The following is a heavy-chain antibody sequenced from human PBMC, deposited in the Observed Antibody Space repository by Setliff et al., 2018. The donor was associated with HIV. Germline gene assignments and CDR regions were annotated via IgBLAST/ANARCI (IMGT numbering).Heavy chain of an antibody. D-gene: IGHD2-2*01. CDR1: GYSISSGYY. CDR3: ARDDSIVLVPAIMRGDGFDF. CDR2: IYYTGNT. Sequence: PSETLSLTCAVSGYSISSGYYWGWIRQPPGKGLEWIGSIYYTGNTKYNPSLESRVTFSIDTSENQFSLRLASVTAADTAIYYCARDDSIVLVPAIMRGDGFDFWGQGRMVTVSS. J-gene: IGHJ3*01. V-gene: IGHV4-38-2*02.